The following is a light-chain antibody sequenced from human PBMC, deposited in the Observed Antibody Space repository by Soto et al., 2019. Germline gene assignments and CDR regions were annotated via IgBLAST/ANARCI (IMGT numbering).Light chain of an antibody. V-gene: IGKV1-39*01. CDR3: QQAFSIPLT. CDR2: AAS. Sequence: DIQVTQSPSSLSVSVGDRVTITCRASHSINTRLNWYQQKPGKAPNLLIYAASTLQGGVPSRFSGSGSGTDFTLTINSLQPEDFATYYCQQAFSIPLTFGGGTNVEIK. J-gene: IGKJ4*01. CDR1: HSINTR.